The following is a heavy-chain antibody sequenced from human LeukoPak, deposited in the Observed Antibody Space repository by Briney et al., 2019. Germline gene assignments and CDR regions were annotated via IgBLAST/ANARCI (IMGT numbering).Heavy chain of an antibody. Sequence: SETLSLTCTVSGGSISSGSYYWTWVRQPPGKGLEWIGYIFYTGSTNYNPSLKSRVTISLDTSKNQFSLKLSSVTAADTAVYYCARDTQLRSSVLFDYWGQGTLVTVSS. D-gene: IGHD2-2*01. CDR3: ARDTQLRSSVLFDY. CDR2: IFYTGST. CDR1: GGSISSGSYY. V-gene: IGHV4-61*01. J-gene: IGHJ4*02.